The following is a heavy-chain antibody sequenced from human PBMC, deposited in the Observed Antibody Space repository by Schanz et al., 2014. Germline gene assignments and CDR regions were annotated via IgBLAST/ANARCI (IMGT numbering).Heavy chain of an antibody. J-gene: IGHJ4*02. CDR1: GFTFSGFW. Sequence: EVQLAESGGGLVQPGGSLRLSCAASGFTFSGFWMTWVRQAPGKGLEWVSYVSRSTPDIYYADSMKGRFTVSRDNAENALYLQMNSLRAEDTGLYFCARGGSGSHYRLDYWGQGTLVTVSS. D-gene: IGHD1-26*01. V-gene: IGHV3-48*01. CDR3: ARGGSGSHYRLDY. CDR2: VSRSTPDI.